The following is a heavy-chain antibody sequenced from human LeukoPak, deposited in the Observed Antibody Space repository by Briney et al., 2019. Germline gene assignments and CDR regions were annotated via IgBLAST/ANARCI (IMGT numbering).Heavy chain of an antibody. V-gene: IGHV3-20*04. D-gene: IGHD3-9*01. Sequence: PGGSLRLSCAASGFTFDAYAMSWVRQAPGKGLERVSGINWNGGRTGYADSVKGRFTISRDNAKNSLHLQMNSLRAEDTAVYYCARVDYDVSTGYQNYFEFWGQGTLVTVSS. J-gene: IGHJ4*02. CDR3: ARVDYDVSTGYQNYFEF. CDR2: INWNGGRT. CDR1: GFTFDAYA.